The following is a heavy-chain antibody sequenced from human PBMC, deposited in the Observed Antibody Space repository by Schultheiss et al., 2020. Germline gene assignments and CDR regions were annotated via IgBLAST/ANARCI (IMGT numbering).Heavy chain of an antibody. CDR3: ARGSISADY. V-gene: IGHV4-59*08. CDR1: GGSISSYY. D-gene: IGHD6-6*01. Sequence: SATLSLTCTVSGGSISSYYWSWIRQPPGKGLEWIGYIYYSGSTNYNPSLKSRVTISVDTSKNQFSLKLSSVTAADTAVYYCARGSISADYWGQGTLVTVSS. CDR2: IYYSGST. J-gene: IGHJ4*02.